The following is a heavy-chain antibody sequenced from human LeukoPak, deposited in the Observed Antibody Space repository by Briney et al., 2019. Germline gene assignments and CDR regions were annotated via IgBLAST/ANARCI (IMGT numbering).Heavy chain of an antibody. CDR1: GYTFTGYY. Sequence: GASGKVSCKASGYTFTGYYIHWVRLAPGQGLQWMGWINSNSGGTNYAQKFQGRVTMTRDTSISTAYMDLSSLISDDTAVYYCARDRGPEWWGSFDCWGQGTLVTVSS. CDR3: ARDRGPEWWGSFDC. D-gene: IGHD3-16*01. V-gene: IGHV1-2*02. CDR2: INSNSGGT. J-gene: IGHJ4*02.